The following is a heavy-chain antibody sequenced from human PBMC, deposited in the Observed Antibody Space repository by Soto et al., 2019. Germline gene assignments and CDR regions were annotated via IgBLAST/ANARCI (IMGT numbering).Heavy chain of an antibody. Sequence: QVQLVESGGGVVQPGRSLRLSCAASGFTFSSYAMHWVRQAPGKGLEWVAVISYDGSNKYYADSVKGRFTISRDNSKNRLDLQMPSLRAEDTAVYYCAREGQWEPHYYYAGMDVWGQGTTVTVCS. CDR3: AREGQWEPHYYYAGMDV. V-gene: IGHV3-30-3*01. CDR1: GFTFSSYA. J-gene: IGHJ6*02. D-gene: IGHD1-26*01. CDR2: ISYDGSNK.